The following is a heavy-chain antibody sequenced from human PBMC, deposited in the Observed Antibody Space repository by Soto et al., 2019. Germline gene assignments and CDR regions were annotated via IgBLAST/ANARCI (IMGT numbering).Heavy chain of an antibody. Sequence: LRLSCAASGFTFSSYSMNWVRQAPGKGLEWVSSISSSSTYIHYGDSVKGRFTISRDNAKNSLNLQMNSLRAEDTAVYFCARDTNYYASGSGVDYWGQGILVTVSS. J-gene: IGHJ4*02. CDR3: ARDTNYYASGSGVDY. V-gene: IGHV3-21*01. CDR2: ISSSSTYI. CDR1: GFTFSSYS. D-gene: IGHD3-10*01.